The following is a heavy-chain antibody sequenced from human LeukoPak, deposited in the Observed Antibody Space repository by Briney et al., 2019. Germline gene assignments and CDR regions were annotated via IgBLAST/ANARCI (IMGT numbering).Heavy chain of an antibody. V-gene: IGHV3-7*01. J-gene: IGHJ4*02. CDR3: AREAEQLFTLPDY. CDR2: IKPDGSQK. Sequence: PGGSLRLSCAASGFTFRSFWMSWVRQAPGKGLEWVANIKPDGSQKYFVDSVKGRFTISRDNAKNSLYLQMSSLRAEDTAVYYCAREAEQLFTLPDYWGQGTLVTVSS. CDR1: GFTFRSFW. D-gene: IGHD6-13*01.